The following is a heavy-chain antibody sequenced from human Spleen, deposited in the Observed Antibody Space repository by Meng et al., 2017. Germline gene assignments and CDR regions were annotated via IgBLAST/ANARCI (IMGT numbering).Heavy chain of an antibody. CDR2: IIHGGSH. V-gene: IGHV4-34*12. CDR1: GGSLSGSY. Sequence: QVQLQQWAAGLWKPSETLSLTFAVTGGSLSGSYWNWIRQPPGKGLEWIGEIIHGGSHSYNPSLKSRVTISIDTSKNQLSLMLSSVTAADTAVYYCARRPTGIDYWGQGTLVTVSS. D-gene: IGHD2-8*02. J-gene: IGHJ4*02. CDR3: ARRPTGIDY.